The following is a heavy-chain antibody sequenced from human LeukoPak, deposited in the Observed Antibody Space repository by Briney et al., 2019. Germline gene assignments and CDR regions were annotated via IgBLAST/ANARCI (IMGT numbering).Heavy chain of an antibody. CDR2: ISSSSSTI. CDR1: GFTFSSYS. V-gene: IGHV3-48*01. J-gene: IGHJ4*01. CDR3: AKDHVGGLCDSSRCHTNFYY. D-gene: IGHD3-22*01. Sequence: PGGSLRLSCAASGFTFSSYSMNWVRQAPGKGLEWVSYISSSSSTIYYADSVKGRFTISRDNAKNSLYLQMNSLRAEDTAVYFCAKDHVGGLCDSSRCHTNFYYWGQGTLVTVSS.